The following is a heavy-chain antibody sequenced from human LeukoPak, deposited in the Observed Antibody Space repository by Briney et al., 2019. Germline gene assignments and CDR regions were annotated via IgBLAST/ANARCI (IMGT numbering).Heavy chain of an antibody. CDR2: INPNSGGT. D-gene: IGHD4-17*01. Sequence: ASVKVSCKASGYTFTGYYMHWVRQAPGQGLEWMGWINPNSGGTNYAQKFQGRVTMTRDTSISTAYMGLSRLRSDDTAVYYCARDLVLDYGDAGGAFDIWGQGTMVTVSS. J-gene: IGHJ3*02. CDR3: ARDLVLDYGDAGGAFDI. CDR1: GYTFTGYY. V-gene: IGHV1-2*02.